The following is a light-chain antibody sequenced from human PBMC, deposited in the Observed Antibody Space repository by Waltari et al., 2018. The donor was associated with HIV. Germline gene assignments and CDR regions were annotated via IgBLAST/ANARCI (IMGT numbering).Light chain of an antibody. CDR3: QVWDGNSDHQV. Sequence: SYVLTQPPSVSVAPGQTAMITCGGNNIGSKTVQWYQQKPGQAPILGIYGDADRPSGIPERCSGSNSGNTATLTISRVEAGDESDYFCQVWDGNSDHQVFGGGTKLTVL. V-gene: IGLV3-21*02. CDR1: NIGSKT. J-gene: IGLJ3*02. CDR2: GDA.